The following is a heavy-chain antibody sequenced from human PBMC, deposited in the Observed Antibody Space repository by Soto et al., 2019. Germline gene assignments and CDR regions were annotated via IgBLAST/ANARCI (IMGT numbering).Heavy chain of an antibody. CDR3: ARASVGATSYYYGMDV. CDR1: GGTFSSYA. D-gene: IGHD1-26*01. Sequence: SVKVSCKASGGTFSSYAISWLRQAPGQGLEWMGGIIPIFGTANYAQKFQGRVTITADESTSTAYMELSSLRSEDTAVYYCARASVGATSYYYGMDVWGQGTTVTVSS. V-gene: IGHV1-69*13. J-gene: IGHJ6*02. CDR2: IIPIFGTA.